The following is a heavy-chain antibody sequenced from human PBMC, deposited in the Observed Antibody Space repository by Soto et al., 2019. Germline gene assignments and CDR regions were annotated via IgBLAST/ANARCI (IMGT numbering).Heavy chain of an antibody. CDR2: IYYSGST. D-gene: IGHD6-25*01. CDR1: GGSISSYY. J-gene: IGHJ5*02. V-gene: IGHV4-59*01. CDR3: ARPHGGSSGWDNWFDP. Sequence: SETLSLTCTVSGGSISSYYLSWIRQPPGKGLEWIGYIYYSGSTNYNPSLKSRVTISVDTSKNQFSLKLSSVTAADTAVYYCARPHGGSSGWDNWFDPWGQGTLVTVSS.